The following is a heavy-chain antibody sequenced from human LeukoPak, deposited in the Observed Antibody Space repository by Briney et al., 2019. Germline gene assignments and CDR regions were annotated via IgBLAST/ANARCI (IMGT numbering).Heavy chain of an antibody. J-gene: IGHJ4*02. CDR3: ATTNYGSGSTLDY. D-gene: IGHD3-10*01. V-gene: IGHV1-24*01. CDR1: GYTLTELS. Sequence: ASVKVSCKVSGYTLTELSMHWVRQAPGKGLEWMGGFDPEDGETIYAQKFQGRVTMTEDTSTDTAYMELSSLISEDTAVYYCATTNYGSGSTLDYWGQGTLVTVSS. CDR2: FDPEDGET.